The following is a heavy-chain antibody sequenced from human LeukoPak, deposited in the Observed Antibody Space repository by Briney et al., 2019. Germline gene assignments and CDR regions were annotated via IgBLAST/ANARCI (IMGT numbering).Heavy chain of an antibody. J-gene: IGHJ4*02. V-gene: IGHV4-39*01. CDR3: ASSSGLPEVGFDY. CDR1: GGSISTSSYY. Sequence: TSETLSLTCTVSGGSISTSSYYWGWIRQPPGKGLEWIGVIYYSGSTYYNPSLKSRVTISVDTSKNQFSLKLSSVTAADTAVYYCASSSGLPEVGFDYWGQGTLVTVSS. D-gene: IGHD2-21*02. CDR2: IYYSGST.